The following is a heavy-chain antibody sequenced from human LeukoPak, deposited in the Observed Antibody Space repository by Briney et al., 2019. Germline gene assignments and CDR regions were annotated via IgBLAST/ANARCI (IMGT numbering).Heavy chain of an antibody. CDR1: GFTFSSYG. CDR2: ISYDGSDK. V-gene: IGHV3-30*18. D-gene: IGHD6-19*01. J-gene: IGHJ4*02. CDR3: AKRYSSGRYYFDY. Sequence: GGSLRLSRAASGFTFSSYGMHWVRQAPGKGLEWVAVISYDGSDKYYADSVKGRFTISRDNSKNTLYLEMNSLRVEDTAVYYCAKRYSSGRYYFDYWGQGTLVTVSS.